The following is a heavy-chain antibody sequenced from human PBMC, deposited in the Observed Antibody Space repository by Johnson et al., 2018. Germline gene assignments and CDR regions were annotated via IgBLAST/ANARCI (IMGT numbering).Heavy chain of an antibody. CDR2: IYSGGST. D-gene: IGHD3-16*01. CDR3: ARVGVGEVDFQH. J-gene: IGHJ1*01. V-gene: IGHV3-66*02. CDR1: GFTFSSYW. Sequence: VQLVQSGGGLVKPGGSLRLSCAASGFTFSSYWMSWVRPAPGKGLEWVSVIYSGGSTYYADSVKGRFTISRDNSKNTLYLQMNSLRAEDTAVYYCARVGVGEVDFQHWGQGTLVTVSS.